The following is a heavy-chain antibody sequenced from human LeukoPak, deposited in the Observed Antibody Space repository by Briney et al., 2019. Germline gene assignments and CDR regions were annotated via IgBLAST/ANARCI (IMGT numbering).Heavy chain of an antibody. CDR1: GGSFSGYY. J-gene: IGHJ4*02. V-gene: IGHV4-34*01. CDR3: ARVVLRFLDY. D-gene: IGHD2/OR15-2a*01. CDR2: INHSGST. Sequence: PSETLSLTCAVYGGSFSGYYWSWIRQPPGKGLAWIGEINHSGSTNYNPSLKSRVTISVDTSKNQFSLKLSSVTAADTAVYYCARVVLRFLDYWGQGTLVTVSS.